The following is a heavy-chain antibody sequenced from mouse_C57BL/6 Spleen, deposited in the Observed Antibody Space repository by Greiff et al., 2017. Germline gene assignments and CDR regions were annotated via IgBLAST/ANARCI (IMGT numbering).Heavy chain of an antibody. CDR2: IDPSDSYT. J-gene: IGHJ2*01. CDR1: GYTFTSYW. V-gene: IGHV1-69*01. Sequence: QVQLQQPGAELVMPGASVKLSCKASGYTFTSYWMHWVKQRPGQGLERIGEIDPSDSYTNYNQKFKGKSTLTVDKSSSTAYMQLSSLTSEDSAVYYCARGTAQATRAFDYWGQGTTLTVSS. D-gene: IGHD3-2*02. CDR3: ARGTAQATRAFDY.